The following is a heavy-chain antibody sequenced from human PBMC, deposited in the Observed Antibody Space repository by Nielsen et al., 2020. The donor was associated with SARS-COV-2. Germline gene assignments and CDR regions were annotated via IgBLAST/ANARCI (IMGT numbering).Heavy chain of an antibody. Sequence: GGSLRLSCAASGSTFSTYWLSWVRQAPGKGLAWVANIKQDGSEKYYVDSVKGRFTISRDNAKNSLSLQMNSLRAEDTAVYYCARESVTGTDAFDIWGQGTVVTVSS. CDR1: GSTFSTYW. CDR3: ARESVTGTDAFDI. D-gene: IGHD6-19*01. CDR2: IKQDGSEK. V-gene: IGHV3-7*03. J-gene: IGHJ3*02.